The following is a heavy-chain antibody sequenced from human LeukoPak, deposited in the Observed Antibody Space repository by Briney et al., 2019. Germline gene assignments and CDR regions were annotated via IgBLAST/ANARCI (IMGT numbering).Heavy chain of an antibody. V-gene: IGHV4-38-2*01. D-gene: IGHD3-16*01. Sequence: SSETLSLTCAVSGYSISSGYYWGWIRQPPGKGLEWIGSIYHSGSTYSNPSLKSRVTISVDTSKNQLSLKLSSVTAADTAVYYCARIGLLITFGGADYWGQGTLVTVSS. CDR3: ARIGLLITFGGADY. J-gene: IGHJ4*02. CDR2: IYHSGST. CDR1: GYSISSGYY.